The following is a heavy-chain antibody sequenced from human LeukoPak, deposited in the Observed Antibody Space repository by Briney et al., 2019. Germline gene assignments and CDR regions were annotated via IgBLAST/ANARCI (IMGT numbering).Heavy chain of an antibody. D-gene: IGHD6-19*01. CDR1: GFTFDDYA. CDR2: ISWNSGSI. J-gene: IGHJ4*02. Sequence: GGSLRLSCAASGFTFDDYAMHWVRQAPGKGLEWVSGISWNSGSIGYADSVKGRFTISRDNAKNSLYLQMNSLRAEDTAVYYCARVSSGWYYFDYWGQGTLVTVSS. V-gene: IGHV3-9*01. CDR3: ARVSSGWYYFDY.